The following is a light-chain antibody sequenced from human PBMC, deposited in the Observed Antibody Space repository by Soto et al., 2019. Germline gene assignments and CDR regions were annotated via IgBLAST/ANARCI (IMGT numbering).Light chain of an antibody. CDR2: GTS. Sequence: QSVLTQPPSLSGAPGQRVTISCTGSRSNIGAGYDVHWYQQLPGTAPKLLIDGTSNRPSGVPDRFSGSKSGTSASLAITGLQAEDEADYYCQSYDISLSGVVFGGGTKLTVL. CDR1: RSNIGAGYD. V-gene: IGLV1-40*01. J-gene: IGLJ2*01. CDR3: QSYDISLSGVV.